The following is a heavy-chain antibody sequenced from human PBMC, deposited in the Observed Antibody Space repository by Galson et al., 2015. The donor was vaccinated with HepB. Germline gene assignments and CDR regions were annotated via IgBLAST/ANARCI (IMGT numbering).Heavy chain of an antibody. J-gene: IGHJ4*02. V-gene: IGHV3-53*01. CDR2: IYSGGST. CDR3: WGGAYVGDY. Sequence: SLRLSCAASGFTVSSNYMSWVRQAPGKGLECVSVIYSGGSTYYADSVKGRFTISRAHSTNTLYLQMNGLRAEDTAGYYCWGGAYVGDYWGQGTLVTVSS. CDR1: GFTVSSNY. D-gene: IGHD3-16*01.